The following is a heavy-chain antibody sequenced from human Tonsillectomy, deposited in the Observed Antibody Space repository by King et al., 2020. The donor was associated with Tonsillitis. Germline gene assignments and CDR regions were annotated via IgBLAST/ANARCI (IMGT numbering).Heavy chain of an antibody. CDR2: ISSSSSTI. D-gene: IGHD6-19*01. V-gene: IGHV3-48*04. J-gene: IGHJ6*02. CDR1: GFTFSSYS. CDR3: ARDRVYSSGWYPTYYYYYGMDV. Sequence: VQLVESGGGLVQPGGSLRLSCAASGFTFSSYSMNWVRQAPGKGLEWVSYISSSSSTIYYADSVKGRFTISRDNAKNSLYLQMNSLRAEDTAVYYCARDRVYSSGWYPTYYYYYGMDVWGQGTTVTVSS.